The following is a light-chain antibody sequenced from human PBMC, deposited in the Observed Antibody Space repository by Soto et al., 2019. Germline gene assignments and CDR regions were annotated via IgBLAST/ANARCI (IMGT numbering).Light chain of an antibody. CDR3: QQHINWPLT. CDR2: EAS. Sequence: EIVLTPSPATLAVSTWVXGTPFCRASQTVSSSLAWYQQKPGQAPRLLIYEASNRATGIPARFSGSGSGADFTLTISSLEPEDFALYYCQQHINWPLTFGGGTKVDIK. J-gene: IGKJ4*01. CDR1: QTVSSS. V-gene: IGKV3-11*01.